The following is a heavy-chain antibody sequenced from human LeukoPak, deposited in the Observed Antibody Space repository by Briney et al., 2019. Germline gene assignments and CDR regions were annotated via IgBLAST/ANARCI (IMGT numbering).Heavy chain of an antibody. V-gene: IGHV3-74*01. Sequence: GGSLRLSCAASGFTFSSYGMHWVRQAPGKGLVWVSRINSDGSSTSYADSVKGRFTISRDNAKNTLYLQMNSLRAEDTAVYYCARDSDYGDDFDYWGQGTLVTVSS. CDR2: INSDGSST. J-gene: IGHJ4*02. D-gene: IGHD4-17*01. CDR3: ARDSDYGDDFDY. CDR1: GFTFSSYG.